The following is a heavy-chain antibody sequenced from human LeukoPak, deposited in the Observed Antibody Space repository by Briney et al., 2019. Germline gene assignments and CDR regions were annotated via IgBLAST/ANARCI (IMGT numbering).Heavy chain of an antibody. CDR3: ARPYYYDSSGYPS. Sequence: GWINAGNGNTKYSQKFQGRVTITRDTSASTAYMELSSLRSEDTAVYYCARPYYYDSSGYPSWGQGTLVTVSS. CDR2: INAGNGNT. V-gene: IGHV1-3*01. J-gene: IGHJ5*02. D-gene: IGHD3-22*01.